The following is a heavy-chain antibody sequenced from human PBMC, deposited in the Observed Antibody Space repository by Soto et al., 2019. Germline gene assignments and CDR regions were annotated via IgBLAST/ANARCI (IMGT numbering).Heavy chain of an antibody. Sequence: ASVKVSCKASGYTFTSYYMRWVRQAPGQGLEWIGIINPSGGSTSYAQKFQGRVTMTRDTSTSTVYMELSSLRSEDTAVYYCARERPDYSNHASSYYYYGMDVWGQGTTVTVSS. CDR2: INPSGGST. CDR1: GYTFTSYY. CDR3: ARERPDYSNHASSYYYYGMDV. J-gene: IGHJ6*02. D-gene: IGHD4-4*01. V-gene: IGHV1-46*01.